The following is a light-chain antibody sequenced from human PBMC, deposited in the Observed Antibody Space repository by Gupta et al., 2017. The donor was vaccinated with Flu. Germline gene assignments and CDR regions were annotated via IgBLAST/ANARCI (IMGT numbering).Light chain of an antibody. CDR2: EVR. Sequence: ITISCTGTSSDIGGYNYVSWYQHHPGNVPNLIIYEVRNRPAAASTRFSASKSANTASRTISGLQAEDEDYYYCSADTSTSMIFGGGTTLTVL. CDR3: SADTSTSMI. J-gene: IGLJ2*01. V-gene: IGLV2-14*01. CDR1: SSDIGGYNY.